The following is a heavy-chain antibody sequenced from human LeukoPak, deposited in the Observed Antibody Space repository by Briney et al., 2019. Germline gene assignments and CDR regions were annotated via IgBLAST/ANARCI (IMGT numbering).Heavy chain of an antibody. Sequence: SETLSLTCAVSGGSISGSSYFWGWIRQPPGKGLEWIGNIYYSGNTYYNPSLKSRVTISVDTSKNQFSLKLSSVTAADTAVYYCARLKEGIDYWGQGTLVTVSS. CDR3: ARLKEGIDY. CDR2: IYYSGNT. V-gene: IGHV4-39*01. J-gene: IGHJ4*02. D-gene: IGHD3-10*01. CDR1: GGSISGSSYF.